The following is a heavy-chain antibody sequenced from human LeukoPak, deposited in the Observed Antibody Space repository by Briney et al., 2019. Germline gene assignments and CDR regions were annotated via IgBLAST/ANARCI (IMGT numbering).Heavy chain of an antibody. CDR3: AKGATHNPRNSGFVFGY. CDR2: ISGSGGST. CDR1: GFTFSSYA. D-gene: IGHD6-19*01. J-gene: IGHJ4*02. Sequence: GGSLRLSCAASGFTFSSYAMSWVRQAPGKGLEWVSAISGSGGSTYYADSVKGRFTISRDNSKNTLYLQMNSLRAEDTAVYYCAKGATHNPRNSGFVFGYWGQGTLVTVSS. V-gene: IGHV3-23*01.